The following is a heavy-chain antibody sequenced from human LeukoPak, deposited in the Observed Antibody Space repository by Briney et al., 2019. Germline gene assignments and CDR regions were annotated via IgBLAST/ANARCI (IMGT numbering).Heavy chain of an antibody. D-gene: IGHD3-10*01. CDR3: TKSDGYGLIRI. CDR1: GDPIPGYY. CDR2: FYYTGNT. Sequence: SETLSLTCTVSGDPIPGYYWGGIPRPPGKGREGIGNFYYTGNTYYNGSLKSRVTKSVDTSKNQFSLKVISMTAADTAVYYCTKSDGYGLIRICGRGTMVTVSS. J-gene: IGHJ3*02. V-gene: IGHV4-39*07.